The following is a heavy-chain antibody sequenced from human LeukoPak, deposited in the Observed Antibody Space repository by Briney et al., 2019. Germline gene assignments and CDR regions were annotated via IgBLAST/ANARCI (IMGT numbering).Heavy chain of an antibody. J-gene: IGHJ4*02. V-gene: IGHV3-11*01. CDR1: GFTFSDYY. D-gene: IGHD6-19*01. Sequence: GGSLRLSCAASGFTFSDYYMSWIRQAPGKGLEWVSYISSSGSTIYYADSVKGRFTISRDNAKNSLYLQMNSLRAEDTALYYCAKGRYSSGKFVPFDYWGQGTLVTVSS. CDR2: ISSSGSTI. CDR3: AKGRYSSGKFVPFDY.